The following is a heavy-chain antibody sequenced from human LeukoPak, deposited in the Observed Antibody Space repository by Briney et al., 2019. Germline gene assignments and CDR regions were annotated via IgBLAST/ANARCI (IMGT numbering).Heavy chain of an antibody. Sequence: SGPTLVNPTQTLTLTCTFSGFSLSTSGVGVGWIRQPPGKGLEWIGSIYYSGSTYYNPSLKSRVTISVDTSKNQFSLKLSSVTAADTAVYYCAREPTFLSGYDSHNWFDPWGQGTLVTVSS. V-gene: IGHV4-39*07. CDR2: IYYSGST. D-gene: IGHD5-12*01. CDR3: AREPTFLSGYDSHNWFDP. CDR1: GFSLSTSGVG. J-gene: IGHJ5*02.